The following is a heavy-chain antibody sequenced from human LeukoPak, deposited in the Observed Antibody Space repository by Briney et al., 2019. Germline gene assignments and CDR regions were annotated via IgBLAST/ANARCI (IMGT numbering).Heavy chain of an antibody. D-gene: IGHD1-26*01. CDR1: GFTFNNYA. CDR2: ITDNGINT. CDR3: AKGLRGNYDH. J-gene: IGHJ5*02. V-gene: IGHV3-23*01. Sequence: QPGGSLRLSCAASGFTFNNYAMAWVRQAPEKGLEWVSSITDNGINTYYADSVKGRFTTSRDNSKNTLYLQMNSLRDEDTAVYYCAKGLRGNYDHWGQGTLVTVSS.